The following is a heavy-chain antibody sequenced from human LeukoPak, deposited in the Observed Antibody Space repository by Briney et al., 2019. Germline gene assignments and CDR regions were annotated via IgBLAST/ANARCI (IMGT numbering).Heavy chain of an antibody. CDR3: ARSLAGPLDY. CDR1: GDIVSSNSAA. Sequence: PQTLSLTCALSGDIVSSNSAAWNWIRQSPSRGLEWLGRTYYRSNWYNDYAVSVKIRITFNPDTSKNHFSLQLNSVTPEDTALYYCARSLAGPLDYWGQGTLVTVSS. D-gene: IGHD7-27*01. CDR2: TYYRSNWYN. J-gene: IGHJ4*02. V-gene: IGHV6-1*01.